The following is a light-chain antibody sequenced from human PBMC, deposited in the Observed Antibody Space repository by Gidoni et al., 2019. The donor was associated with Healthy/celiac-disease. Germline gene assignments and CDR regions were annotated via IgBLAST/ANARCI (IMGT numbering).Light chain of an antibody. Sequence: QSAVTQPPSVSGTPGPRVTISCSGSSSNIGVNTVNWYQHLPGMTPKLLIYADNQRPSAVPYRCSGGNSCTTTSLAISGLQSEDEADYYCAAWDDSRNGFVVFGGGTKLTVL. V-gene: IGLV1-44*01. J-gene: IGLJ2*01. CDR3: AAWDDSRNGFVV. CDR1: SSNIGVNT. CDR2: ADN.